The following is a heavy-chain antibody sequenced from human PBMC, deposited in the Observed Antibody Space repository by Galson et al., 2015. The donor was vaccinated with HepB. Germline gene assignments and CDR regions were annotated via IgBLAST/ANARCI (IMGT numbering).Heavy chain of an antibody. CDR3: ARGPTYSYYDILTGRLWALDYMDV. V-gene: IGHV1-18*01. D-gene: IGHD3-9*01. CDR1: GYTFTSYG. CDR2: ISAYNGNT. Sequence: SVKVSCKASGYTFTSYGISWVRQAPGQGLEWMGWISAYNGNTNYAQKLQGRVTMTTDTSTSTAYMELRSLRSDDTAVYYCARGPTYSYYDILTGRLWALDYMDVWGKGTTVTVSS. J-gene: IGHJ6*03.